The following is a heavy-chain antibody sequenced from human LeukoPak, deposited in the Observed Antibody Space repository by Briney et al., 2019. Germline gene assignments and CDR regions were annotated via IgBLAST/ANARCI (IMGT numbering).Heavy chain of an antibody. CDR1: GGSISSGGYS. V-gene: IGHV4-30-2*01. CDR2: IYHSGST. Sequence: SQTLSLTCAVSGGSISSGGYSWSWIRQPPGKGLEWFGYIYHSGSTYYNPSLKSRVTISVDRSKNQFSLKLSSVTAADTAVYYCARAGVVTMVRGVIKGDWFDPWGQGTLVTVSS. D-gene: IGHD3-10*01. J-gene: IGHJ5*02. CDR3: ARAGVVTMVRGVIKGDWFDP.